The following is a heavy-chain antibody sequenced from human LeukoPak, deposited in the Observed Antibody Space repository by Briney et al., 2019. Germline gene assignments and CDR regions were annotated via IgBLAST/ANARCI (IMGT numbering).Heavy chain of an antibody. CDR3: ARDSDYYDSSGYYL. Sequence: GGSLRLSCTVSGFTFSSYAMTWVRQAPGKGLEWVSVIYSGGSTYYADSVKGRFTISRDNSKNTLYLQMNSLRAEDTAVYYCARDSDYYDSSGYYLWGQGTLVTVSS. J-gene: IGHJ4*02. CDR1: GFTFSSYA. V-gene: IGHV3-53*01. D-gene: IGHD3-22*01. CDR2: IYSGGST.